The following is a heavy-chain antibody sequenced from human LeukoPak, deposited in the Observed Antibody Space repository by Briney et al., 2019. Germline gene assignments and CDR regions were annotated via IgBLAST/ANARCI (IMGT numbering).Heavy chain of an antibody. CDR1: GFTSSTYG. CDR2: IRYDASNE. V-gene: IGHV3-30*02. Sequence: GGSLRLSCSASGFTSSTYGMHWVRQAPDKGLEWVAFIRYDASNEYYTDSVKGRFTISRDNSKNTLYLQMNSLGVEDTAVYYCCGDFDYWGQGTLVTVSS. J-gene: IGHJ4*02. CDR3: CGDFDY. D-gene: IGHD2-21*01.